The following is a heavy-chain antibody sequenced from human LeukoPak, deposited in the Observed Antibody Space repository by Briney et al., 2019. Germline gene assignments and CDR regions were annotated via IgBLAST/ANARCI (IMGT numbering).Heavy chain of an antibody. J-gene: IGHJ4*02. CDR1: GYSFTNYW. D-gene: IGHD1-1*01. V-gene: IGHV5-51*01. CDR2: IDPGDSDT. CDR3: ARQDWNALLPDY. Sequence: GESLKISCQVSGYSFTNYWIGWVRQMPGKGLEWMGSIDPGDSDTRYSPSFQGQVTISADKSISTAYLQWSSLKASDTAMYYCARQDWNALLPDYWGQGTLVTVSS.